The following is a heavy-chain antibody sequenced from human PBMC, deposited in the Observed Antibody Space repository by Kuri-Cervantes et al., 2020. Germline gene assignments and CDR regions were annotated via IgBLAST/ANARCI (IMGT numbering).Heavy chain of an antibody. CDR3: ARSRYCSSTSCYAGRGYYFDY. CDR2: ISYDGSNK. J-gene: IGHJ4*02. V-gene: IGHV3-30-3*01. CDR1: GFTFSSYA. D-gene: IGHD2-2*01. Sequence: GGSLRLSCAASGFTFSSYAMHWVRQAPGKGLEWVAVISYDGSNKYYADSVKGRFTISRDNSKNTLYLQMNSLRAEDTAVYYCARSRYCSSTSCYAGRGYYFDYWGQGTLVTSPQ.